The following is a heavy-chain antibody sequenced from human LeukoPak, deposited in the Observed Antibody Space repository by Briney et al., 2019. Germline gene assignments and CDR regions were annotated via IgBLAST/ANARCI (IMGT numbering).Heavy chain of an antibody. CDR2: NNGDGSTT. V-gene: IGHV3-74*01. CDR3: ARDPRNVGLAP. Sequence: GGSLRLSCVASGFSLSGYWMYWVRQAPGKGLMYISRNNGDGSTTNYADVVKGRFTMSRGNVKNTLYLQMNSLRVEDTAVYYCARDPRNVGLAPWGQGTLVTVSS. CDR1: GFSLSGYW. D-gene: IGHD2-15*01. J-gene: IGHJ5*02.